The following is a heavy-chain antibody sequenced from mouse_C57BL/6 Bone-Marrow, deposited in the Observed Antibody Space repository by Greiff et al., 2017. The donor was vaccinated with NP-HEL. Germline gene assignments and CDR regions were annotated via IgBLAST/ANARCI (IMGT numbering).Heavy chain of an antibody. CDR3: ARGHDYDVEAMDY. J-gene: IGHJ4*01. Sequence: VQLQQSGPELVKPGASVKISCKASGYTFTDYYMNWVKQSHGKSLEWIGDINPNNGGTSYNQKFKGKATLTVDKSSSTAYMELRSLTSEDSAVYYCARGHDYDVEAMDYWGQGTSVTVSS. CDR2: INPNNGGT. V-gene: IGHV1-26*01. CDR1: GYTFTDYY. D-gene: IGHD2-4*01.